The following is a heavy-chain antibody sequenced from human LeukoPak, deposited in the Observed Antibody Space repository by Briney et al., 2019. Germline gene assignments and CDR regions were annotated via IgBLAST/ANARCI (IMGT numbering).Heavy chain of an antibody. Sequence: SETLSLTCTVSGGSISSSSYYWGWIRQPPGKGLEWIGSFYYSESTYYNPSLKSRVTISVDTSKNQFSLKLSSVTAADTAVYYCARYVVYGSGKYYFDYWGQGTLVTVSS. D-gene: IGHD3-10*01. CDR3: ARYVVYGSGKYYFDY. J-gene: IGHJ4*02. CDR2: FYYSEST. CDR1: GGSISSSSYY. V-gene: IGHV4-39*07.